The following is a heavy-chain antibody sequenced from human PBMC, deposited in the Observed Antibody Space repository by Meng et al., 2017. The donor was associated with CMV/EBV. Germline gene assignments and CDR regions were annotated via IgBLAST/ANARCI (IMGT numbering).Heavy chain of an antibody. CDR2: IAGNGGST. D-gene: IGHD2-2*01. V-gene: IGHV3-23*01. CDR1: GFTVSSYY. Sequence: GGSLRLSCAASGFTVSSYYMTWVRQAPGKGLEWVSAIAGNGGSTFFADSVKGHFTISRDNSNNTLYLQMSCLRADDTAVYYCAKARVWASSTALDYWGQGTLVTVSS. J-gene: IGHJ4*02. CDR3: AKARVWASSTALDY.